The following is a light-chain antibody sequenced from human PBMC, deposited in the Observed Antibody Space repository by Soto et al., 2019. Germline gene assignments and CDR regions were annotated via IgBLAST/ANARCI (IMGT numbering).Light chain of an antibody. J-gene: IGKJ1*01. V-gene: IGKV3-11*01. CDR3: QQRSNWRVT. Sequence: EIVLTQSPATLSLSPGEGATLSCRASQSVSSYLAWYQQKPGQAPRLLIYDASNRATGIPARFSGSGSGTDFTLIISSREPEDFAVYYCQQRSNWRVTFGLGTKVEV. CDR1: QSVSSY. CDR2: DAS.